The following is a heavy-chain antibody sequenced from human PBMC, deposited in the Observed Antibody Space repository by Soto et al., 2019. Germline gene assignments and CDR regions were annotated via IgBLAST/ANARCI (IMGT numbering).Heavy chain of an antibody. Sequence: QVQLVESGGGVVQPGRSLRLSCAASGFTFSSYGMHWVRQAPGKGLEWVAVIWYDGSNKYYADSVKGRFTISRDNSKNTMYLQMNSLRAEDTAVYYCASEDRLYYYYGMDVWGQGTTVTVSS. CDR2: IWYDGSNK. V-gene: IGHV3-33*01. CDR3: ASEDRLYYYYGMDV. CDR1: GFTFSSYG. J-gene: IGHJ6*02.